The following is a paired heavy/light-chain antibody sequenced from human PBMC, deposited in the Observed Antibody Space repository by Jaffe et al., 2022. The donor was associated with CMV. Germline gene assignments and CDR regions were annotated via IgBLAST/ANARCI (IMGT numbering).Light chain of an antibody. J-gene: IGLJ3*02. CDR3: NSRDNRGNLWV. CDR2: GKT. V-gene: IGLV3-19*01. Sequence: SSELTQDPAVSVALGQTVRITCQGDSLATYYVSWYQQKPGQAPVLVIYGKTNRPTGIPHRFSGSTSGNTAYLTITGAQADDEADYYCNSRDNRGNLWVFGGGTKVTVL. CDR1: SLATYY.
Heavy chain of an antibody. J-gene: IGHJ3*01. D-gene: IGHD3-9*01. CDR1: GFAFSNFT. Sequence: EVQLVESGGGLVQPGGSLKLSCSASGFAFSNFTMHWVRQAPGKGLEYVSVINTKGATTDYADSVKGRFTISRDNSKNMLYLQMTNLRVEDTAVYYCVKDFDAFCTVSSCFTRWRAFDLWGQGTRVAVSS. V-gene: IGHV3-64D*06. CDR2: INTKGATT. CDR3: VKDFDAFCTVSSCFTRWRAFDL.